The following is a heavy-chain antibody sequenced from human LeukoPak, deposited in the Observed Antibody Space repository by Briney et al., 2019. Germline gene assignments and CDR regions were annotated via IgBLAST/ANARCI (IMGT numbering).Heavy chain of an antibody. J-gene: IGHJ3*02. CDR3: ATYIMVRGVPGAFDI. V-gene: IGHV4-39*01. Sequence: PSETLSLTCTVSGGSISSSSYYWGWIRQPPGKGLEWLGSIYYSGSTYYNPSLKSRVTISVDTSKNQFSLKLSSVTAADTAVYYCATYIMVRGVPGAFDIWGQGTMVTVSS. CDR1: GGSISSSSYY. CDR2: IYYSGST. D-gene: IGHD3-10*01.